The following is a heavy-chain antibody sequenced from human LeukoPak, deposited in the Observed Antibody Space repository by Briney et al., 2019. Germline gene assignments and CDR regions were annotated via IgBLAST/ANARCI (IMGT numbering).Heavy chain of an antibody. J-gene: IGHJ4*02. V-gene: IGHV4-59*11. CDR1: GGSISSHY. CDR2: IYYSGST. CDR3: ARYYYDSSGYYRAYYFDY. Sequence: SETLSLTCTVSGGSISSHYWSWIRQPPGKGLEWIGYIYYSGSTNYNPSLKSRVTISVDTSKNQFSLKLGSVTAADTAVYYCARYYYDSSGYYRAYYFDYWGQGTLVTVSS. D-gene: IGHD3-22*01.